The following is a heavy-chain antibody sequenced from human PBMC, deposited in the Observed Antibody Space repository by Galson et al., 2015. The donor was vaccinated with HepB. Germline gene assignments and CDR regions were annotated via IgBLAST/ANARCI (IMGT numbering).Heavy chain of an antibody. CDR3: ARESAIAAAGFRPSYWYFDL. J-gene: IGHJ2*01. Sequence: LSLTCTVSGGSISSYYWSWIRQPPGKGLEWIGYIYYSGSTNYNPSLKSRVTISVDTSKNQFSLKLSSVTAADTAVYYCARESAIAAAGFRPSYWYFDLWGRGTLVTVSS. CDR2: IYYSGST. V-gene: IGHV4-59*12. CDR1: GGSISSYY. D-gene: IGHD6-13*01.